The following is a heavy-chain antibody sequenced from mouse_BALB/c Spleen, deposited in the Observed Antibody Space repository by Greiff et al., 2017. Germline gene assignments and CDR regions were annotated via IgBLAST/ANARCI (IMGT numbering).Heavy chain of an antibody. CDR3: ASYYAMDY. J-gene: IGHJ4*01. CDR2: ISYSGST. Sequence: DVKLQESGPSLVKPSQTLSLTCSVTGDSITRGYWNWIRKFPGNKLEYMGYISYSGSTYYNPSLKSRISITRDTSKNQYYLQLNSVTTEDTATYYCASYYAMDYWGQGTSVTVSS. V-gene: IGHV3-8*02. CDR1: GDSITRGY.